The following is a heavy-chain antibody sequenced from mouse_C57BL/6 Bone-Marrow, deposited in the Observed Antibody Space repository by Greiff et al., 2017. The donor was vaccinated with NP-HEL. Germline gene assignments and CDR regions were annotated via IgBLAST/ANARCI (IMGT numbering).Heavy chain of an antibody. D-gene: IGHD2-1*01. J-gene: IGHJ1*03. CDR3: TTICYGPTYWYFDV. V-gene: IGHV1-5*01. CDR2: IYPGNSDT. CDR1: GYTFTSYW. Sequence: VQLQQSGTVLARPGASVKMSCKTSGYTFTSYWMHWVKQRPGQGLEWIGAIYPGNSDTSYNQKFKGKAKLTAVTSASTAYMELSSLTNEDSAVYYCTTICYGPTYWYFDVWGTGTTVTVAS.